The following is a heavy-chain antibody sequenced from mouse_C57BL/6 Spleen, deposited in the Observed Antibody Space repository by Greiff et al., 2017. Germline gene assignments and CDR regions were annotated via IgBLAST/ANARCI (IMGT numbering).Heavy chain of an antibody. D-gene: IGHD1-1*01. CDR1: GYSFTDYN. Sequence: EVQLQQSGPELVKPGASVKISCKASGYSFTDYNMHWVKQSTGKSLEWIGVINPTYGPTSYNQKFKGKATLTVAPSSSTAYMQPDSLTSEDSAVYDCAPGSSAEYAMDYWGQGTSVTVSS. V-gene: IGHV1-39*01. CDR3: APGSSAEYAMDY. CDR2: INPTYGPT. J-gene: IGHJ4*01.